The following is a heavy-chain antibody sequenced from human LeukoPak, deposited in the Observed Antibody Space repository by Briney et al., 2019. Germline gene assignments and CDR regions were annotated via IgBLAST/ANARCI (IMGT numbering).Heavy chain of an antibody. D-gene: IGHD3-10*01. Sequence: GGSLRLSCAVSGFTVSSNFMSWVRQAPGKGPEWVSVIYTSGITYYADSVKGRFTVSRDNSRNTLYLQMNSLRAEDTAVYFCAKVSGIGDYWGQGTLVIVSS. CDR2: IYTSGIT. J-gene: IGHJ4*02. CDR3: AKVSGIGDY. V-gene: IGHV3-53*01. CDR1: GFTVSSNF.